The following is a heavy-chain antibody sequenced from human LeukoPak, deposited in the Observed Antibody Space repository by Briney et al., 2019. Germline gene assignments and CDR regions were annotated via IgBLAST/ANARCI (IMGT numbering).Heavy chain of an antibody. J-gene: IGHJ4*02. CDR2: ISGSGGST. V-gene: IGHV3-23*01. D-gene: IGHD6-19*01. CDR3: AKLDSSGRYRGYFDY. CDR1: GFTFSSYA. Sequence: PGGSLRLSCAASGFTFSSYAMSWVRQAPGKGLEWVSAISGSGGSTYYADSVKGRFTISRDNSKNTLYLQMNSLRAEDTAVYYCAKLDSSGRYRGYFDYWGQGTLVTVSS.